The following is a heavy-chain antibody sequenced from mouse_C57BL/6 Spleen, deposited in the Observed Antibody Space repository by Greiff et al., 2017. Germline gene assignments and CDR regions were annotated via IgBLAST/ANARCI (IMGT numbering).Heavy chain of an antibody. Sequence: QVQLQQPGPELVKPGASVKLSCKASGYTFTSYWMHWVKQRPGQGLEWIGNINPSNGGTNYNEKFKSKATLTVDKSSSSAYMQLSSLTAEDSAVYYCASGVVPLHAMDDWGQGTSVTVSS. D-gene: IGHD1-1*01. J-gene: IGHJ4*01. V-gene: IGHV1-53*01. CDR2: INPSNGGT. CDR1: GYTFTSYW. CDR3: ASGVVPLHAMDD.